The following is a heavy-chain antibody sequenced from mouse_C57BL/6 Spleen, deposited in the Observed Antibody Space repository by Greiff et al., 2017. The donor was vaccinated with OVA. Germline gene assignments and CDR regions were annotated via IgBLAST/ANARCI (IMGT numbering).Heavy chain of an antibody. D-gene: IGHD1-1*01. J-gene: IGHJ2*01. CDR1: GFTFPYSV. CDR2: IRNKANNHAT. V-gene: IGHV6-6*01. Sequence: EVKLVESGGGLVQPGGSMKLSCAASGFTFPYSVMDWVRQSPEKGLEWVAEIRNKANNHATYYAESVKGRFTISRDDSKSSVYLQMNSLRAEDTGIYYCTTTTVVPFDYWGQGTTLTVSS. CDR3: TTTTVVPFDY.